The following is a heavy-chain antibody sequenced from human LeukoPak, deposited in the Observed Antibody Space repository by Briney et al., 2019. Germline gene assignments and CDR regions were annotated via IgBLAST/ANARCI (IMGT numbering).Heavy chain of an antibody. CDR2: ISYDGSNK. CDR1: GFTFSTYG. J-gene: IGHJ4*02. V-gene: IGHV3-30*03. D-gene: IGHD6-19*01. CDR3: ARDDVAVTGALDF. Sequence: PGRSLRLSCAASGFTFSTYGMHWVRQAPGKGLEWVAVISYDGSNKYYADSVKGRFAISRDNSKNTLYLQMNSLRAEDTAVYYCARDDVAVTGALDFWGQGTLVTVSS.